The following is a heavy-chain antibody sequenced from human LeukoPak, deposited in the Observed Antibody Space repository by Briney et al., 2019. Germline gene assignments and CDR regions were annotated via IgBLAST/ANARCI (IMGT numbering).Heavy chain of an antibody. CDR2: IWYDGSNK. CDR3: ASGAWYGSGSWGY. Sequence: GTFLRLSCAASGFTFSRHDMHWVRQAPGTGLEWVAVIWYDGSNKDYAGSVKGRFTISRDNSRNTVYLQMNGLRDDDTAIYYCASGAWYGSGSWGYWGQGTLVTVSS. J-gene: IGHJ4*02. V-gene: IGHV3-33*01. D-gene: IGHD3-10*01. CDR1: GFTFSRHD.